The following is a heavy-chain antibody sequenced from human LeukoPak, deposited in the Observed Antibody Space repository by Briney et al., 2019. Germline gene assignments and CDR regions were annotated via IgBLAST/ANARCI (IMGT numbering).Heavy chain of an antibody. CDR3: AREASRIAARPTRPTYYYYYYMDV. Sequence: SETLSLTCAVYGGTFSGYHWSWIRQPPGQELEWMGEINHSGSTNYNPSLKSRVTISVDTSKNQFSLKLSSVTAADTAVYYCAREASRIAARPTRPTYYYYYYMDVWGKGTTVTVSS. D-gene: IGHD6-6*01. J-gene: IGHJ6*03. CDR2: INHSGST. V-gene: IGHV4-34*01. CDR1: GGTFSGYH.